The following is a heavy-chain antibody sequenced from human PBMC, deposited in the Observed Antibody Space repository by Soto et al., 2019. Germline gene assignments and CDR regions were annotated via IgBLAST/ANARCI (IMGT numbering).Heavy chain of an antibody. J-gene: IGHJ6*02. Sequence: QVQLVQSGAEVKKPGASVKVSCKASGYTFTSYGISWVRQAPGQGLEWMGWISAYNGNTNYAQKLQGRVTMTTDTSTSTAYMELRSLRSDDTAVYYCAREFDSLYDILTGYQRSSYYYYGMDVWGQGTTVTVSS. V-gene: IGHV1-18*01. CDR3: AREFDSLYDILTGYQRSSYYYYGMDV. D-gene: IGHD3-9*01. CDR1: GYTFTSYG. CDR2: ISAYNGNT.